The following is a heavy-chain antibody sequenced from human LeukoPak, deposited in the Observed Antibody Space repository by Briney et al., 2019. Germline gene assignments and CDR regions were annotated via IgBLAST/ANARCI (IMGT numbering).Heavy chain of an antibody. CDR3: ARLDCLVEGCYNH. V-gene: IGHV4-59*08. CDR1: GDSVTSSY. J-gene: IGHJ4*02. CDR2: VSSDGTT. D-gene: IGHD5-24*01. Sequence: PSETLSLTCSVSGDSVTSSYWNWIRQPPGKGLEWIGYVSSDGTTNYTPSLRSRLIMSVDTAKNHISLILTSVTAADTAIYYCARLDCLVEGCYNHWGRGTLVTVSS.